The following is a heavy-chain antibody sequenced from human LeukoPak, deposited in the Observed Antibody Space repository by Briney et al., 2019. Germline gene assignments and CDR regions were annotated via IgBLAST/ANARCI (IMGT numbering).Heavy chain of an antibody. V-gene: IGHV3-7*01. Sequence: LTGGSLRLSCAASGFTSSSHWMSWVRQAPGKGLEWVANIKEDGSEKYYVDSVKGRFTISRDNAKNSLFLQMNSLRAEDTAVYYCTRDERVLHQYYYMDVWGKGTTVTVSS. CDR1: GFTSSSHW. CDR3: TRDERVLHQYYYMDV. D-gene: IGHD2-15*01. J-gene: IGHJ6*03. CDR2: IKEDGSEK.